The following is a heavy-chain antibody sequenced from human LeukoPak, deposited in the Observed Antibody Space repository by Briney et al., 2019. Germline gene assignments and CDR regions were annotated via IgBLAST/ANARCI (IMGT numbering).Heavy chain of an antibody. D-gene: IGHD3-10*01. Sequence: GGSLRLSCAASGFTFSSYAMSWVRQAPGKGLEWVSAISGSGGSTYYADSVKGRFTISRDNAKNSLYLQMNSLRAEDTAVCYCARDPQQLLWFGEGDYWGQGTLVTVSS. CDR1: GFTFSSYA. J-gene: IGHJ4*02. CDR3: ARDPQQLLWFGEGDY. CDR2: ISGSGGST. V-gene: IGHV3-23*01.